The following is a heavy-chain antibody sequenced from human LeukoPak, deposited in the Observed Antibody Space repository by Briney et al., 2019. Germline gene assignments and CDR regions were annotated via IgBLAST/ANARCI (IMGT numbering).Heavy chain of an antibody. J-gene: IGHJ6*03. CDR2: IYHSEST. Sequence: PSETLSLTCTVSGGSISSSYCSWIRQPPGKGLEWIGYIYHSESTNYNPSLKSRVTMSVDTSKNQFSLKLSSVTAADTAVYYCARDHGDYVGYYYMDVWGKGTTVTVSS. D-gene: IGHD4-17*01. CDR3: ARDHGDYVGYYYMDV. CDR1: GGSISSSY. V-gene: IGHV4-59*12.